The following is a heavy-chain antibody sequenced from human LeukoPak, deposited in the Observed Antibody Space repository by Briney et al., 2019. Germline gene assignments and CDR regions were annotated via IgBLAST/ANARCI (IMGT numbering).Heavy chain of an antibody. CDR3: ARGRHVYYDFWSXXXRLDY. V-gene: IGHV4-34*01. D-gene: IGHD3-3*01. Sequence: NPSETLSLTCAVYGGSFSGYYWSWIRQPPGKGLEWIGEINHSGSTNYNPSLKSRVTISVDTSKNQFSLKLSSVTAADTAVYYCARGRHVYYDFWSXXXRLDYWGQGTLVTVSS. CDR1: GGSFSGYY. J-gene: IGHJ4*02. CDR2: INHSGST.